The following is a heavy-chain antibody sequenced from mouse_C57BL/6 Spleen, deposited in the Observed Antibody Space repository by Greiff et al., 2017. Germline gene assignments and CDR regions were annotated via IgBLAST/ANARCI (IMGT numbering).Heavy chain of an antibody. CDR2: IYPGSGNT. V-gene: IGHV1-76*01. CDR3: ARGYDYGGDWYVDV. CDR1: GYTFTDYY. J-gene: IGHJ1*03. D-gene: IGHD2-4*01. Sequence: VKLVESGAELVRPGASVKLSCKASGYTFTDYYINWVKQRPGQGLEWIARIYPGSGNTYYNEKFKGKATLTAEKSSSTAYMQLGSLTSEDSAVYVCARGYDYGGDWYVDVWGTGTTVTVSS.